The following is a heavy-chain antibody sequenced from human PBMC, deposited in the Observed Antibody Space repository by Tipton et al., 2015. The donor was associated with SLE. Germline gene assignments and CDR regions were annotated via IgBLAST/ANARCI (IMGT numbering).Heavy chain of an antibody. J-gene: IGHJ3*02. CDR1: GGSISSYY. V-gene: IGHV4-59*01. CDR2: IYYSGST. D-gene: IGHD3-10*01. Sequence: LRLSCTVSGGSISSYYWSWIRPPPGKGLGWIGSIYYSGSTNYSPSLKSRVTISVDTSKNQFSLKLSSVTAADTAVYYCARTKGFTMVQGVRPGDAFDIWGQGTMVTVSS. CDR3: ARTKGFTMVQGVRPGDAFDI.